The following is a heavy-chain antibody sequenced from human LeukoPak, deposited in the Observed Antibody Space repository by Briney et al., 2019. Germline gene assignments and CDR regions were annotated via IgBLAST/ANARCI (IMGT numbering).Heavy chain of an antibody. CDR3: ARLASTVTHEYFPH. CDR2: INPNSGGT. Sequence: GASVKVSCKASGYTFTGYYMHWVRQAPGQGLEWMGWINPNSGGTNYAQKFQGRVTMTRDTSISTAYMELSRLRSDDTAVYYCARLASTVTHEYFPHWGQGTLVTVSS. CDR1: GYTFTGYY. D-gene: IGHD4-17*01. J-gene: IGHJ1*01. V-gene: IGHV1-2*02.